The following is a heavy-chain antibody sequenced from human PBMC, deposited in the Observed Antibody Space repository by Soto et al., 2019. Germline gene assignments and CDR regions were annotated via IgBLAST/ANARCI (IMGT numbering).Heavy chain of an antibody. Sequence: EVQLVESGGALIQPGGSLTLSCAASGFTVSNNYISWVRQAPGKGLEWVSLMYSGGSTHYANSVKGRFTISRDGSKNTVYLQMKSLRAEDTAVYYCTQLGAFDVWGQGTMVTVSS. CDR3: TQLGAFDV. V-gene: IGHV3-53*01. CDR1: GFTVSNNY. D-gene: IGHD3-16*01. J-gene: IGHJ3*01. CDR2: MYSGGST.